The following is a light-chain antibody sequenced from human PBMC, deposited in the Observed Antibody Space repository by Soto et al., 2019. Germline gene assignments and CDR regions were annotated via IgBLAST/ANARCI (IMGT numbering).Light chain of an antibody. CDR1: SSDVGGYNY. CDR2: DVS. V-gene: IGLV2-14*01. CDR3: SSYTSSSSYV. J-gene: IGLJ1*01. Sequence: QSVLTQPASVSGSPGQSITISCTGTSSDVGGYNYVSWYQQHPGKAPKLMIYDVSNRPSGVSNRFSGSKSGNPASLTISGLQAEDEADYYCSSYTSSSSYVFGTGTQLTVL.